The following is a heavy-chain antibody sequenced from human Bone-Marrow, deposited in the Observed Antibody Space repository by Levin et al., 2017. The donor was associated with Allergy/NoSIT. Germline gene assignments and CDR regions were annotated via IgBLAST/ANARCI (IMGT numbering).Heavy chain of an antibody. CDR1: GDSTSSGNSY. V-gene: IGHV4-39*01. CDR2: IYYTGVT. Sequence: SQTLSLTCTVAGDSTSSGNSYWAWIRQPPGKGLEWIATIYYTGVTYYNPSLKSRVTISVDTSKNQFSLKVTSVTDADTGMYYCARLGPDHTGNSVDFDYWGQGTLVTVSS. D-gene: IGHD4-23*01. CDR3: ARLGPDHTGNSVDFDY. J-gene: IGHJ4*02.